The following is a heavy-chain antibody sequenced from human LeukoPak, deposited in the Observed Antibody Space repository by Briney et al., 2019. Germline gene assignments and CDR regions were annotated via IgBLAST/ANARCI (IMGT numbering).Heavy chain of an antibody. D-gene: IGHD4-23*01. CDR2: IYYSGST. CDR3: ARGTTVVTSWFDP. Sequence: NPSETLSLTCTVSGGSISSYYWSWIRQPPGKGLEWIGYIYYSGSTNYNPSLKSRVTISVDTSKNQFSLKLNSVTAADTAVYYCARGTTVVTSWFDPWGQGTLVTVSS. V-gene: IGHV4-59*01. J-gene: IGHJ5*02. CDR1: GGSISSYY.